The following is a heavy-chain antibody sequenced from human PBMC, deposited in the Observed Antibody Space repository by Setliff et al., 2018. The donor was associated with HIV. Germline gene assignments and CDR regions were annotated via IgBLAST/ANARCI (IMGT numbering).Heavy chain of an antibody. Sequence: PSETLSLTCAVSGGSISSSNWRSWVRQPPGKGLEWIGEIYHSGSTNYNPSLKSRVSVSRDMSSNQFSLRLSSVTAADAAVYYCAAFFVTPMTTQDFWGQGTLVTVSS. CDR3: AAFFVTPMTTQDF. D-gene: IGHD4-4*01. CDR1: GGSISSSNW. V-gene: IGHV4-4*02. J-gene: IGHJ4*02. CDR2: IYHSGST.